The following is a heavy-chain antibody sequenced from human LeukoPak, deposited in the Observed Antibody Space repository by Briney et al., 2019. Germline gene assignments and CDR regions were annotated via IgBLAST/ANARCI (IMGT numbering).Heavy chain of an antibody. J-gene: IGHJ3*02. CDR3: ARLTYYYDSSAFGAAFDI. D-gene: IGHD3-22*01. CDR2: IYYSGST. Sequence: KTSETLSLTCTVSGGSISSYYWSWIRQPPGKGLEWIGYIYYSGSTNYNPSLKSRVTISVDTSKNQFSLKLSSVTAADTAVYYCARLTYYYDSSAFGAAFDIRGQGTMVTVSS. CDR1: GGSISSYY. V-gene: IGHV4-59*01.